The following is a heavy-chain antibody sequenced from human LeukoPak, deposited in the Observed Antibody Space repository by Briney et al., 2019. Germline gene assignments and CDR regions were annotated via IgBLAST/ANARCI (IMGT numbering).Heavy chain of an antibody. J-gene: IGHJ5*02. V-gene: IGHV3-74*01. Sequence: GGSLRLSCAAFGFNLRDYWMHWVRQAPGKGLVWVSRLGTDGTYTNYADSVRGRFTISRDNAKNTLYLQMDSLRAEDTAFYYCVRDPSNSGNWFDLWGQGTLVTVSS. D-gene: IGHD4-11*01. CDR1: GFNLRDYW. CDR3: VRDPSNSGNWFDL. CDR2: LGTDGTYT.